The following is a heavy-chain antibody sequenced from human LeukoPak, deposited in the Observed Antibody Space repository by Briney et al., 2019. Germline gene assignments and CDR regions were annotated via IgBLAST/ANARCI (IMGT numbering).Heavy chain of an antibody. V-gene: IGHV4-59*08. Sequence: SETLSLTCTVSGGSISSYYWSWIRQPPGKGLEWIGYIYYTGSTNYNPSLKGRVTISVDTSKNQFSLKVTSVTAADTAVYYCARGDCSSTICYSPMDVWGKGTTVTVSS. CDR1: GGSISSYY. J-gene: IGHJ6*03. D-gene: IGHD2-2*01. CDR2: IYYTGST. CDR3: ARGDCSSTICYSPMDV.